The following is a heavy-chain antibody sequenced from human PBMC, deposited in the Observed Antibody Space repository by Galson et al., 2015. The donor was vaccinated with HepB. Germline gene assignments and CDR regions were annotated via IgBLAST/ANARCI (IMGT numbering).Heavy chain of an antibody. CDR1: GFTFSSYE. V-gene: IGHV3-48*03. J-gene: IGHJ4*02. D-gene: IGHD3-10*01. CDR3: AREGIECELRYVDY. Sequence: SLRLSCAATGFTFSSYEMNWVRQAPGQGLEWVSYISSSGSTTYYADSVKGRFTISRDNAKNSVFLEMNSLRADDSAVYYCAREGIECELRYVDYWGQGSLVTVSS. CDR2: ISSSGSTT.